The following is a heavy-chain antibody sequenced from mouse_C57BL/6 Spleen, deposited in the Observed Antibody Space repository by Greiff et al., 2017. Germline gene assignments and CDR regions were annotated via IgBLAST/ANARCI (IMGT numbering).Heavy chain of an antibody. V-gene: IGHV3-6*01. Sequence: VQLQQSGPGLVKPSQSLSLTCSVTGYSITSGYYWNWIRQFPGNKLEWMGYISYDGSNNYNPSLKNRISITRDTSKNQFFLKLNSVTTEDTATYYCARGAYDGYFAYWGQGTLVTVSA. D-gene: IGHD2-3*01. CDR2: ISYDGSN. CDR1: GYSITSGYY. CDR3: ARGAYDGYFAY. J-gene: IGHJ3*01.